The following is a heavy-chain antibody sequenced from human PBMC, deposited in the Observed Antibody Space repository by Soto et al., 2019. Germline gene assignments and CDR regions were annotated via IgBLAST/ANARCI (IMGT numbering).Heavy chain of an antibody. CDR2: ISSSTNII. Sequence: QVQLVESGGGLVKPGGSLRLSCAASGFTFSNYYMSWIRQAPGKGLEWVSYISSSTNIIHYADSVKGRFTISRDNAKNSLYLQMTSLRVEDTAAYYCARVPLRDGYNFDYWGQGTLVTVSS. V-gene: IGHV3-11*01. CDR3: ARVPLRDGYNFDY. D-gene: IGHD5-12*01. J-gene: IGHJ4*02. CDR1: GFTFSNYY.